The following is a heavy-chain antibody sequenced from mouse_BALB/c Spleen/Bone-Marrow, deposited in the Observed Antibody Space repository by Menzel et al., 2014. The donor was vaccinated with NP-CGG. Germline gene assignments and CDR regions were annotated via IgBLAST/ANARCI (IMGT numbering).Heavy chain of an antibody. Sequence: EVQLQQSGAELVKPGASVKMSCTASGFNIKDTYMHWVKQRPEQGLEWIERIDPANGNTKYDPKFQGKATITADTSSNTAYMQLSSQTSEGTAVYYVASLCYNNDLDYWGRGTSLTVSS. J-gene: IGHJ2*02. CDR2: IDPANGNT. CDR3: ASLCYNNDLDY. CDR1: GFNIKDTY. V-gene: IGHV14-3*02. D-gene: IGHD2-12*01.